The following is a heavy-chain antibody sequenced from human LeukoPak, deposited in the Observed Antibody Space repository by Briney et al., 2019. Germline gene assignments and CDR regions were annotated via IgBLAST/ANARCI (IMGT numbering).Heavy chain of an antibody. V-gene: IGHV3-48*01. CDR2: ISSSSSTI. D-gene: IGHD3-16*02. CDR3: ARATVSYPFDY. Sequence: EPGGSLRLSCAASGFTFSSYSMNWVRQAPGKGLEWVSYISSSSSTIYYADSVKGRFTISRDNAKNSLYLQMNSLRAEDTAVYYCARATVSYPFDYWGQGTLVTVSS. J-gene: IGHJ4*02. CDR1: GFTFSSYS.